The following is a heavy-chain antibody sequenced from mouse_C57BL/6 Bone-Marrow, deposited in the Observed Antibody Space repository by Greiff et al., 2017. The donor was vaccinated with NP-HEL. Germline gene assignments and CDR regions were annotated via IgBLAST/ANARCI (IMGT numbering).Heavy chain of an antibody. D-gene: IGHD2-4*01. Sequence: QVQLQQSGAELARPGASVKLSCKASGYTFTSYGISWVKQRTGQGLEWIGEIYPRSGNTYYNEKFKGKATLTADKSSSTAYMELRSLTSEDSAVYFCARWNYDYDGDYFDYWGQGTTLTVSS. CDR2: IYPRSGNT. J-gene: IGHJ2*01. V-gene: IGHV1-81*01. CDR3: ARWNYDYDGDYFDY. CDR1: GYTFTSYG.